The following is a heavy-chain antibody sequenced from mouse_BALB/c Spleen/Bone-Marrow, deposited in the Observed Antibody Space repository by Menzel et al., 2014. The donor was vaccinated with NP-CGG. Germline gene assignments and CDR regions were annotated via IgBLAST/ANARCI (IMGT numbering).Heavy chain of an antibody. Sequence: EVKLVESGGGLVKPGGSLKLPCAASGFTFSSYAMSWVRQTPEKRLEWVATISSGGSYTYYPDSVKGRFTISRDNAKNTLYLQMSSLRSEDTAMYYCARPRFAYWGQGTLVTVSA. J-gene: IGHJ3*01. CDR2: ISSGGSYT. CDR3: ARPRFAY. V-gene: IGHV5-9-3*01. CDR1: GFTFSSYA.